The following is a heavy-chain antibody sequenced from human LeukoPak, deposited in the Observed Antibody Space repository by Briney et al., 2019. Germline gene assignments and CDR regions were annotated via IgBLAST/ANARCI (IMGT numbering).Heavy chain of an antibody. CDR1: GFPFSDYG. CDR2: ISHDGNNK. V-gene: IGHV3-30*03. Sequence: PGGSLRLSCAASGFPFSDYGMYWVRQAPGKGLEWLAVISHDGNNKYYADSVKGRITISRDNSMNTLYLQMNSLRAEDTAVYYCARDAYYYDSSGYYYLRAFDIWGQGTMVTVSS. CDR3: ARDAYYYDSSGYYYLRAFDI. J-gene: IGHJ3*02. D-gene: IGHD3-22*01.